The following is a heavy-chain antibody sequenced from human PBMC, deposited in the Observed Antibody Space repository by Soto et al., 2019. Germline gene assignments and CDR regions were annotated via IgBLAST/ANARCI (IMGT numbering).Heavy chain of an antibody. D-gene: IGHD1-26*01. Sequence: GGSLRLSFSASVFTVSKYSISWVRPAQGRGLEWVSSVSGSGGSTYYADSVKGRFTISRDNSKNTLYLQMNSLRAEDTAVYYCATYSGNYERYGVYFGMDVWGQGTTVTVSS. CDR1: VFTVSKYS. V-gene: IGHV3-23*01. J-gene: IGHJ6*02. CDR2: VSGSGGST. CDR3: ATYSGNYERYGVYFGMDV.